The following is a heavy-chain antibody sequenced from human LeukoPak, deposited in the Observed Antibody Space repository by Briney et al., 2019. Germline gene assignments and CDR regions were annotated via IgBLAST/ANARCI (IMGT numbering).Heavy chain of an antibody. CDR1: GGSISSYY. V-gene: IGHV4-59*01. J-gene: IGHJ4*02. D-gene: IGHD5-12*01. CDR3: ARTGGYSGYDYPDY. CDR2: IYYSGST. Sequence: SETLSLTCTVSGGSISSYYWSWIRQPPGKGLEWIGYIYYSGSTNYNPSLKSRVTISVDTSKNQFSLKLSSVTAADTAVYYCARTGGYSGYDYPDYWGQGTLVTVSS.